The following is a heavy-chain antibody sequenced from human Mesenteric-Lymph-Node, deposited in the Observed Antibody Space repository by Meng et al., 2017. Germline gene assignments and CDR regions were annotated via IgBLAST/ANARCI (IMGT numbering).Heavy chain of an antibody. CDR1: GFSNTYW. CDR3: ARYSNHGFDY. J-gene: IGHJ4*02. D-gene: IGHD4-11*01. V-gene: IGHV3-23*01. CDR2: ISGSGGDT. Sequence: GESLKISCEGSGFSNTYWMHWVRQAPGKGLEWVSGISGSGGDTYYADSVKGRFTISRDNSKNTLYLQMNSLRAEDTAVYYCARYSNHGFDYWGQGTLVTVSS.